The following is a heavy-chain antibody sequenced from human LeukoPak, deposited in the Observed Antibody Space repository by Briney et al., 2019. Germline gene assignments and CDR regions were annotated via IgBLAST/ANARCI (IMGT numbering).Heavy chain of an antibody. J-gene: IGHJ4*02. CDR2: INTSGST. D-gene: IGHD3-16*02. Sequence: SETLSLTCTVSGGSISSYYWSWIRQPAGKGLEWIGRINTSGSTNYNPSLKSRVTMSVDTSKNQFSLKLSSVTAADTAVYYCARSAYDYVWGSYRFDYWGQGTLVTVSS. CDR1: GGSISSYY. CDR3: ARSAYDYVWGSYRFDY. V-gene: IGHV4-4*07.